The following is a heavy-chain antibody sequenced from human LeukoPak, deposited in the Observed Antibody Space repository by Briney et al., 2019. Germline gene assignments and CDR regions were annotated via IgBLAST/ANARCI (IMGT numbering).Heavy chain of an antibody. CDR3: VRWDRPSGFDP. CDR1: GYSFPNYW. CDR2: IYPGDSDT. D-gene: IGHD1-26*01. Sequence: GESLQISCKSSGYSFPNYWIGWVRQMPGKGLEWMGIIYPGDSDTRYRPSFQGQVTISADKSISTAYLQWSSLKASDTAMYYCVRWDRPSGFDPWGQGTLVTVSS. V-gene: IGHV5-51*01. J-gene: IGHJ5*02.